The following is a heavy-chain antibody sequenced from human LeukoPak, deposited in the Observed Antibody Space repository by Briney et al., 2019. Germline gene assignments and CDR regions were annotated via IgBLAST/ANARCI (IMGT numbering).Heavy chain of an antibody. Sequence: ASVKVSCKASGYTFTGYYMHWVRQAPGQGIEWMGWINPNSGDTHYAQKFQGRVTMTRDTSINTAYMELSRLRSDDTAVYYCARDQAFVYCSGGTCYDDYWGQGSLVTVSS. CDR3: ARDQAFVYCSGGTCYDDY. CDR1: GYTFTGYY. J-gene: IGHJ4*02. D-gene: IGHD2-15*01. V-gene: IGHV1-2*02. CDR2: INPNSGDT.